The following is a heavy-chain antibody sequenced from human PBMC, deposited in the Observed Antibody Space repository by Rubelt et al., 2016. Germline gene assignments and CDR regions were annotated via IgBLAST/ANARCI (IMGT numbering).Heavy chain of an antibody. CDR1: GGSISSYY. D-gene: IGHD4-23*01. Sequence: QVQLQESGPGLVKPSETLSLTCTVSGGSISSYYWSWIRQPPGKGLEWIGEIYHSGSTNYNPSLKSRVTISVDKSKNQFSLKLSSVTAADTAVYYCARNYGGKRGFDYWGQGTLVTVSS. V-gene: IGHV4-59*12. J-gene: IGHJ4*02. CDR2: IYHSGST. CDR3: ARNYGGKRGFDY.